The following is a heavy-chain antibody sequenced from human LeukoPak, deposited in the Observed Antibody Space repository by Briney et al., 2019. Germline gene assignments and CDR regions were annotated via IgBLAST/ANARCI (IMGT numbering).Heavy chain of an antibody. CDR3: ARISPTRNSEY. D-gene: IGHD2/OR15-2a*01. CDR2: INSGGST. Sequence: GGSLRLSCAASGFTFSSYAMTWVRQAPGKGLEWVSTINSGGSTYYADSVKGRFTISRDNSEGTLHLQMSSLRAEDTAVYYCARISPTRNSEYWGQGTLVTVSS. J-gene: IGHJ4*02. CDR1: GFTFSSYA. V-gene: IGHV3-23*01.